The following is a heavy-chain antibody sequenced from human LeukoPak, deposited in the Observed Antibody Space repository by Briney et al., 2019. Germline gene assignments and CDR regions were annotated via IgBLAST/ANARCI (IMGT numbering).Heavy chain of an antibody. CDR1: GGTFSSYA. D-gene: IGHD3-22*01. CDR2: IIPILGIA. Sequence: AVKVSCKASGGTFSSYAISRVRQAPGQGLEWMGRIIPILGIANYAQKFQGRVTITADKSTSTAYMELSSLRSEDTAVYYCARGGYYDSSGYYAGYWGQGTLVTVSS. V-gene: IGHV1-69*04. J-gene: IGHJ4*02. CDR3: ARGGYYDSSGYYAGY.